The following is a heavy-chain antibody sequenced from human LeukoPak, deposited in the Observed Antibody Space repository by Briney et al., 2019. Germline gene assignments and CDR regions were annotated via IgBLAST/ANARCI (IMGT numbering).Heavy chain of an antibody. Sequence: PSETLSLTCSVSGGSISSSSYFWGWIRQPPGKGLEWIASVHYSGSTYYNPSLKSRLTISVDTSKNQFSLKLTSVTAADTAVYYCARPVPSRLGWFDPWGQGTLVTVSS. CDR3: ARPVPSRLGWFDP. D-gene: IGHD1-1*01. V-gene: IGHV4-39*01. J-gene: IGHJ5*02. CDR1: GGSISSSSYF. CDR2: VHYSGST.